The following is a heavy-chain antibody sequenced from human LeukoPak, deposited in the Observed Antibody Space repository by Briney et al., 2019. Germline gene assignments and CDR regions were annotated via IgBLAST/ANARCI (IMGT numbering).Heavy chain of an antibody. CDR2: FDPEDGET. CDR1: GYTLTELS. CDR3: ATLGSGWYYFDY. V-gene: IGHV1-24*01. Sequence: GASVKVSCKVSGYTLTELSMHWVRQAPGKGPEWMGGFDPEDGETIYAQKFQGRVTMTEDTSTDTAYMELSSLRSEDTAVYYCATLGSGWYYFDYWGQGTLVTVSS. J-gene: IGHJ4*02. D-gene: IGHD6-19*01.